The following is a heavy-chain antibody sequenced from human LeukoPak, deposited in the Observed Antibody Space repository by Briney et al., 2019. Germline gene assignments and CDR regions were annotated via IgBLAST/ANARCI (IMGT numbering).Heavy chain of an antibody. CDR3: ANDGYGDYVIDY. Sequence: GGSLRLSCAASGFTFSSYGMHWVRQAPGKGLEWAAFIRYDGSNKYYADSVKGRFTISRDNSKNTLYLQMNSLRAEDTAVYYCANDGYGDYVIDYWGQGTLVTVSS. J-gene: IGHJ4*02. V-gene: IGHV3-30*02. CDR2: IRYDGSNK. D-gene: IGHD4-17*01. CDR1: GFTFSSYG.